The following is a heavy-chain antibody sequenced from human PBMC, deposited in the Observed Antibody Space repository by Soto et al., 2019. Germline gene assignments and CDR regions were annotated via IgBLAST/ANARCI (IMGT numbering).Heavy chain of an antibody. CDR3: ARGPRNYYDSSGTALDY. Sequence: PVKVSCKASGFTFTSSAMQWVRQARGQRLEWMGWISVYNGNTGYAQKFQGRVTMTRNTSISTAYMELSSLRSEDTAVYYCARGPRNYYDSSGTALDYWGQGTLVTVSS. J-gene: IGHJ4*02. V-gene: IGHV1-58*02. CDR2: ISVYNGNT. D-gene: IGHD3-22*01. CDR1: GFTFTSSA.